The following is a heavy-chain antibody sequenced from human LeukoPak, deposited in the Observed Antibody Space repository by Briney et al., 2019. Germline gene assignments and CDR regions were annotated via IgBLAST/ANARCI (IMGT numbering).Heavy chain of an antibody. D-gene: IGHD3-22*01. CDR2: ISDSSSYI. Sequence: PGGSLRLSCAASGFTFNNYNMNWVRQAPGKGLEWVSSISDSSSYIYYADSVRGRFTISRDNAKNSLYLQMNSLRAEDTAVYYCVREISKRLVIHFDYWGQGALVTVSS. CDR3: VREISKRLVIHFDY. CDR1: GFTFNNYN. V-gene: IGHV3-21*01. J-gene: IGHJ4*02.